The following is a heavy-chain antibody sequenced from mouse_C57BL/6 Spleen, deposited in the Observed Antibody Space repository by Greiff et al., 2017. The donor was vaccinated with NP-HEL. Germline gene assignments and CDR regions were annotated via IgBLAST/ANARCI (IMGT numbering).Heavy chain of an antibody. D-gene: IGHD1-1*01. V-gene: IGHV5-9*01. CDR3: AGQGGYDGSSSSWYFDV. Sequence: EVMLVESGGGLVKPGGSLKLSCAASGFTFSSYTMSWVRQTPEKRLEWVATISGGGGNTYYPDSVKGRFTISRDNAKNTLYLQMSSLRSEDTALYYCAGQGGYDGSSSSWYFDVWGTGTTVTVSS. J-gene: IGHJ1*03. CDR1: GFTFSSYT. CDR2: ISGGGGNT.